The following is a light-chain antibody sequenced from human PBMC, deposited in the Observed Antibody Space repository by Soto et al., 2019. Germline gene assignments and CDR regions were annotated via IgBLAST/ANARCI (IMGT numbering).Light chain of an antibody. Sequence: EIVMTQSPATLSVSPGERATLSCRASQSVNSNLAWYQQKPGQAPRLLTYGASTRATGSPARFSGSGSGTEFTLTIIGLQSEDFAVYYCQQYNNWPLTFGRGTRVEIK. V-gene: IGKV3-15*01. CDR3: QQYNNWPLT. CDR2: GAS. J-gene: IGKJ4*01. CDR1: QSVNSN.